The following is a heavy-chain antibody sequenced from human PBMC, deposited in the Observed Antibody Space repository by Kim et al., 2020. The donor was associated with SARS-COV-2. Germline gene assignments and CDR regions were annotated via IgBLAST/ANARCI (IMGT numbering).Heavy chain of an antibody. CDR3: ARDRSYYYDSSGYHGFDY. Sequence: SETLSLTCTVSGGSISSGGYYWSWIRQHPGKGLEWIGYIYYSGSTYYNPSLKSRVTISVDTSKNQFSLKLSSVTAADTAVYYCARDRSYYYDSSGYHGFDYWGQGTLVTVSS. J-gene: IGHJ4*02. V-gene: IGHV4-31*03. CDR1: GGSISSGGYY. CDR2: IYYSGST. D-gene: IGHD3-22*01.